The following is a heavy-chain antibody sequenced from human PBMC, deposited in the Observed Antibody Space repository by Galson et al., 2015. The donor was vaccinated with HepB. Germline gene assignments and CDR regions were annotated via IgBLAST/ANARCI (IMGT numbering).Heavy chain of an antibody. CDR3: ARDLYDYGSGSSIPFDY. Sequence: QSGAEVKKPGASVKVSCKASGDFFTSYGFSWVRQAPGEGLEWIGWISGYNGKTNFAQRFQGRVTMATDTSTSTAYMELRSLRPDDTAVYYCARDLYDYGSGSSIPFDYWGQGSLVTVSS. CDR2: ISGYNGKT. V-gene: IGHV1-18*01. D-gene: IGHD3-10*01. CDR1: GDFFTSYG. J-gene: IGHJ4*02.